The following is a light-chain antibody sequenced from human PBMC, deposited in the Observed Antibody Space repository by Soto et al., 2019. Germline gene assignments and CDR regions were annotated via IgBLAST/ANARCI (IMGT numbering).Light chain of an antibody. V-gene: IGLV2-14*01. CDR3: SSYTSSSTPVV. J-gene: IGLJ2*01. CDR1: SSDVGGYNY. CDR2: EVS. Sequence: QSALTQPASVSGSPGQSITISCTGTSSDVGGYNYVSWYQQHPGKAPKLMIYEVSNRPSGVSNRFSGSKSGNTASLTISGLQADDEAEYYFSSYTSSSTPVVFGGGTKLTVL.